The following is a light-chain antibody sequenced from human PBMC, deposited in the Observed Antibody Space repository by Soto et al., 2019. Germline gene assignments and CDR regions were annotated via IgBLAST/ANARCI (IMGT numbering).Light chain of an antibody. J-gene: IGKJ1*01. CDR2: KAS. CDR3: LQDYNYPRA. CDR1: QSISSW. V-gene: IGKV1-5*03. Sequence: DIQMTQSPSTLSASVGDRVTITCRASQSISSWLAWYQQKPGKAPKLLIYKASSLESGVPSRFSGSASGTDFTLTISSLQPGDFATYYCLQDYNYPRAFGQGTKVDIK.